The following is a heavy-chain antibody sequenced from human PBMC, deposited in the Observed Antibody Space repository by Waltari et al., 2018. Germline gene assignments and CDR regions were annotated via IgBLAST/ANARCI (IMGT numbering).Heavy chain of an antibody. J-gene: IGHJ4*02. V-gene: IGHV1-8*01. CDR1: GYTFTNYD. D-gene: IGHD2-21*02. Sequence: QVQLVQSGAEVKKPGASMQGTCKASGYTFTNYDINWVRQATGQGLEWMGWMNPNSGNTGYAQKFRGRVTMTRSTSISTAYMELSSVRSEDTAVYYCARAPHGVTMLGYWGQGTLVTVSS. CDR2: MNPNSGNT. CDR3: ARAPHGVTMLGY.